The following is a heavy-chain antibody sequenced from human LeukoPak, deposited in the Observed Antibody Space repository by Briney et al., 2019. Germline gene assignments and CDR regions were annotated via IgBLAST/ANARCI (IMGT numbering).Heavy chain of an antibody. Sequence: GGSLRLSCAASGFTVSSNYMSWVRQAPGKGLEWVSVIYSGGSTYYADSVKGRFTISRDNSKNTLYLQMNSLRAEDTAVYYCARDQRIAVAGIDYWGQGTLVTVSS. CDR3: ARDQRIAVAGIDY. CDR2: IYSGGST. J-gene: IGHJ4*02. CDR1: GFTVSSNY. D-gene: IGHD6-19*01. V-gene: IGHV3-66*01.